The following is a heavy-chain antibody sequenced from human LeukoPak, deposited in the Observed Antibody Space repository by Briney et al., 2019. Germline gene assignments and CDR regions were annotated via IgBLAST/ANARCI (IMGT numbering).Heavy chain of an antibody. J-gene: IGHJ4*02. CDR2: ISAYNGNT. V-gene: IGHV1-18*01. D-gene: IGHD3-10*01. Sequence: ASVKVSCKASGYTFTSYGISWVRQAPGQGLEWMGWISAYNGNTNYAQKLQGRVTMTTDTSTSTAYMELRSLRSDDTAVYYCARVGPRDYYGSGRPIFDYWGQGTLVTVSS. CDR3: ARVGPRDYYGSGRPIFDY. CDR1: GYTFTSYG.